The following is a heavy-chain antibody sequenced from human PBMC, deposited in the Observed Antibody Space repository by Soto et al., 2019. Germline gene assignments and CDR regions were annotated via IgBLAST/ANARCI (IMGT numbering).Heavy chain of an antibody. J-gene: IGHJ6*02. D-gene: IGHD6-6*01. CDR2: ISSSSSTI. V-gene: IGHV3-48*02. CDR1: GFTFSSYS. CDR3: ARDDLVGSSGRYYGMDV. Sequence: GGSLRLSCAASGFTFSSYSMNWVRQAPGKGLEWVSYISSSSSTIYYADSVKGRFTISRDNAKNSLYLQMMSLRDEDTAVYYCARDDLVGSSGRYYGMDVWGQGTTVTVSS.